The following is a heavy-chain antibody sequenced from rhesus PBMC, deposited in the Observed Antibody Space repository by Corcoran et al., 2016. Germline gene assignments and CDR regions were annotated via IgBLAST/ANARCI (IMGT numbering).Heavy chain of an antibody. CDR2: IKRKADGETA. V-gene: IGHV3-30*01. Sequence: EVQLLESGGGLVQPGGSLRLYCAASVFTFSNSWVNWVRQAPGKGLEWVARIKRKADGETADYAASVKGRFTISRDDSKNTLYLQMNSLKTEDTAVYYCTTTTGVYYWGQGVLVTVSS. D-gene: IGHD3-34*01. CDR3: TTTTGVYY. CDR1: VFTFSNSW. J-gene: IGHJ4*01.